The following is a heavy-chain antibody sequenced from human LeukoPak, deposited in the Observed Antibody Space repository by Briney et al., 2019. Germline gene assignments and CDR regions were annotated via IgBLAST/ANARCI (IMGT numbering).Heavy chain of an antibody. D-gene: IGHD3-22*01. CDR3: AKGGAFYDHDSRGYRNSHFDF. V-gene: IGHV3-23*01. Sequence: GGSLRLSCAASGFTFSPYAMTWVRQGPGKGLEWVSAASGSGGTTYYADSVKGRFTISRDNSKNTIYLQMNSLRAEDTAVYYCAKGGAFYDHDSRGYRNSHFDFWGQGTLVTVSS. CDR2: ASGSGGTT. J-gene: IGHJ4*02. CDR1: GFTFSPYA.